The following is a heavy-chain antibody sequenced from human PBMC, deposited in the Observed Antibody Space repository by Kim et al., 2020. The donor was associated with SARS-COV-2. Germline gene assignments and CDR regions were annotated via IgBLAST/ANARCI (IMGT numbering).Heavy chain of an antibody. CDR2: ISYDGTNK. Sequence: GGSLRLSCAASGFTFSRYAMYWVRQAPGKGLEWVAVISYDGTNKYYADSVKGRFTISRDNSKDTLHLQMNSLRAEDTAVYYCARRAVDTSLIRDNWIDP. CDR1: GFTFSRYA. CDR3: ARRAVDTSLIRDNWIDP. V-gene: IGHV3-30-3*01. J-gene: IGHJ5*02. D-gene: IGHD5-18*01.